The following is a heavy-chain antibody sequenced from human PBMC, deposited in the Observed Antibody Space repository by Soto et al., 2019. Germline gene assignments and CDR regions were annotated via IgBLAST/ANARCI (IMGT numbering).Heavy chain of an antibody. CDR2: IWYDGTNK. V-gene: IGHV3-33*01. CDR1: GFTFSSYG. CDR3: ARDRGAVAGTRYYYGMDV. Sequence: QVQLVESGGGVVQPGRSLRLSCAASGFTFSSYGMHRVRQAPDKGLEWVAVIWYDGTNKYYTDSVKGRFTISRDNSKNTLYLQMNSLRAEDTAVYYCARDRGAVAGTRYYYGMDVWGQGTTVTVSS. D-gene: IGHD6-13*01. J-gene: IGHJ6*02.